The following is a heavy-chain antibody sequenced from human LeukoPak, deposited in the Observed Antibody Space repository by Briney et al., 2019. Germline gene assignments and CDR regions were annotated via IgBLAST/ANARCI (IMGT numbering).Heavy chain of an antibody. D-gene: IGHD2-2*01. CDR3: ARLPAAINGYFDP. CDR2: ISGGGAGT. J-gene: IGHJ5*02. Sequence: GGSLRLSCAASGFTVSSNYMSWVRQAPGKGLEWVSAISGGGAGTYYADSVKGRFTISRDNSKNTLYLQMYSLRAEDTAVYYCARLPAAINGYFDPWGQGTLVTVSS. V-gene: IGHV3-23*01. CDR1: GFTVSSNY.